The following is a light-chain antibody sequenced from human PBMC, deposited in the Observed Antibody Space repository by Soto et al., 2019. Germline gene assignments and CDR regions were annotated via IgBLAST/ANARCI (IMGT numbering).Light chain of an antibody. Sequence: ETVMTQSPATLSVSPGDGATLSCWASQSVSSKLAWYQQKPGQAPRLLIYGASTRATGIPARFSGSGSGTEFTLTISSLQSEDFAVYYCQQYNNWPPITFGQGTRLEIK. CDR3: QQYNNWPPIT. CDR1: QSVSSK. CDR2: GAS. V-gene: IGKV3D-15*01. J-gene: IGKJ5*01.